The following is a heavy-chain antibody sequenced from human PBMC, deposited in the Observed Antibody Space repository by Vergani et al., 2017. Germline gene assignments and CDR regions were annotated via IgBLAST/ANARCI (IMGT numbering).Heavy chain of an antibody. V-gene: IGHV3-21*04. CDR1: GFTFSSYS. CDR3: ARNKGDYGDYGSTLNYYYYGVDV. CDR2: ISSSSSYI. D-gene: IGHD4-17*01. J-gene: IGHJ6*02. Sequence: EVQLVESGGGLVKPGGSLRLSCAASGFTFSSYSMNWVRQAPGKGLEWVSSISSSSSYIYYADSVQGRFTISRDNAKNSLYLQMNSLRAEDAAVYYCARNKGDYGDYGSTLNYYYYGVDVWGQGTTVTVSS.